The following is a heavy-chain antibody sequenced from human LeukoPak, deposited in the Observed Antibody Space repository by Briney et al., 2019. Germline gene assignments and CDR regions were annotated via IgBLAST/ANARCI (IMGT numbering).Heavy chain of an antibody. CDR1: GGSISSGSYY. CDR3: ARSSRLQDFDY. V-gene: IGHV4-61*02. CDR2: IYTSGST. D-gene: IGHD2-2*01. Sequence: SQTLSLTCTVSGGSISSGSYYWSWIRQPAGKGLEWIGRIYTSGSTNYNPSLKSRVTISVDTSKNQFSLKLSSVTAADTAVYYCARSSRLQDFDYWGQGTLVTVSS. J-gene: IGHJ4*02.